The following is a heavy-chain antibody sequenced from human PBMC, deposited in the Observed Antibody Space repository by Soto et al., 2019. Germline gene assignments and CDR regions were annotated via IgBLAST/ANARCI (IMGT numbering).Heavy chain of an antibody. D-gene: IGHD1-7*01. Sequence: GGSLRLSCAGSGFVFSDYSMNWVRQAPGRGLEWVSHISSSGTNTYYAASVRGRFTISRDNAKNSLFLRMISLKDDDTAVYYCTRGTKGGSPPIWGRGTLVTVSS. V-gene: IGHV3-48*02. CDR3: TRGTKGGSPPI. J-gene: IGHJ4*02. CDR2: ISSSGTNT. CDR1: GFVFSDYS.